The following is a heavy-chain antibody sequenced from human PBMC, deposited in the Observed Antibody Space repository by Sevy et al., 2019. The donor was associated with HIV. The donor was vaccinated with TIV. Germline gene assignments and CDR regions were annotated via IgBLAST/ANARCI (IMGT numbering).Heavy chain of an antibody. D-gene: IGHD5-18*01. CDR3: AKAGGSYGYFDY. CDR2: ISWDGGRT. CDR1: GFTFDDYA. V-gene: IGHV3-43D*04. J-gene: IGHJ4*02. Sequence: GGSLRLSCAASGFTFDDYAMHWVRQAPGKGLEWVSLISWDGGRTYYVDSVKGRFTISRDNSKNSLYLQMNSLRAEDTALYYCAKAGGSYGYFDYWGQGTLVTVSS.